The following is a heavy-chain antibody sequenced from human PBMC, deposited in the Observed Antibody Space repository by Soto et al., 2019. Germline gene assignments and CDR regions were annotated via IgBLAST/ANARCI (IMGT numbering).Heavy chain of an antibody. V-gene: IGHV3-33*01. CDR3: ARETVAYYYYGMDV. D-gene: IGHD3-10*01. Sequence: QVQLVESGGGVVQPGRSLRLSCAASGFTFSSYGMHWVRQAPGKGLEWVAVIWSDGSDKYYADSVKGRFTISRDNSKNTLYLQRNSLRAEDTALYYCARETVAYYYYGMDVWGQGTTVTVSS. J-gene: IGHJ6*02. CDR2: IWSDGSDK. CDR1: GFTFSSYG.